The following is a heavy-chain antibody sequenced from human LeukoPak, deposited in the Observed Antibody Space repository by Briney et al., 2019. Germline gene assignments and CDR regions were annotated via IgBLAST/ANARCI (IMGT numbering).Heavy chain of an antibody. CDR3: AKATGTLGN. CDR1: GFTFSSYS. CDR2: ISSSSSYI. Sequence: NSGGSLRLSCAASGFTFSSYSMNWVRQAPGKGLEWVSSISSSSSYIYYADSVKGRFTISRDNSMNTLYLQMNSLTAEDTAIYYCAKATGTLGNWGQGTLVTVSS. V-gene: IGHV3-21*04. J-gene: IGHJ4*02. D-gene: IGHD1-1*01.